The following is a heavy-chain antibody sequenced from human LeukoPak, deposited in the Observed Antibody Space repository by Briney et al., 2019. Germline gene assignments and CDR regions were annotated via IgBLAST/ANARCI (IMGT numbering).Heavy chain of an antibody. Sequence: SETLSLTCTVSGGSISSYYWSWIRQPPGKGLEWIGYIYYSGSTNYNPSLKSRVTISVDTSKNQFSLKLSSVTAADTAVYYCARRLAGPYRTNWFDPWGQGTLVTVSS. D-gene: IGHD6-19*01. CDR2: IYYSGST. CDR3: ARRLAGPYRTNWFDP. CDR1: GGSISSYY. V-gene: IGHV4-59*08. J-gene: IGHJ5*02.